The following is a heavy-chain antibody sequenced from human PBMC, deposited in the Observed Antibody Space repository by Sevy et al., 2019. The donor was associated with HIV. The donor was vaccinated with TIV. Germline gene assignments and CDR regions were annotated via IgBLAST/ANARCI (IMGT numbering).Heavy chain of an antibody. CDR2: LSFGCGEI. Sequence: GGSLRLSCAASGFTFSKYSMSWVRQPPWKGLECVSTLSFGCGEINYADSVKGRFTISRDNSKSSVYLQMNNLRPEDTAVYYCAREGCTKPHDYWGQGTLVTVSS. CDR1: GFTFSKYS. CDR3: AREGCTKPHDY. D-gene: IGHD2-8*01. J-gene: IGHJ4*02. V-gene: IGHV3-23*01.